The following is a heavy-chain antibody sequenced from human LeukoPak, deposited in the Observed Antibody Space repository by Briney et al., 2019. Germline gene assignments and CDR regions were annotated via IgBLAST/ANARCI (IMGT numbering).Heavy chain of an antibody. Sequence: GASVKVSCKASGYTFTTSAIIWVRQAPGQGLEWMGWISVYNGDTNYAQKLQGRVTMTTDTSTSTAYMELRSLRSDDTAVYYCARNSSRVDYWGPRTLVTVSS. D-gene: IGHD6-13*01. CDR2: ISVYNGDT. CDR1: GYTFTTSA. V-gene: IGHV1-18*01. J-gene: IGHJ4*02. CDR3: ARNSSRVDY.